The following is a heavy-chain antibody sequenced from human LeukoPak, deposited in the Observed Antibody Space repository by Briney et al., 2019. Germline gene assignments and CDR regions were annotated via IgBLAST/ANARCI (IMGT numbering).Heavy chain of an antibody. CDR1: GGTFSSYA. Sequence: SVKVSCKASGGTFSSYAISWVRQAPGQGLEWMGGIIPIFGTANYAQKFQGRVTITADESTSAAYMELSSLRSEDTAVYYCARVVVEVLGQYYYYYYMDVWGKGTTVTVSS. V-gene: IGHV1-69*13. CDR3: ARVVVEVLGQYYYYYYMDV. J-gene: IGHJ6*03. CDR2: IIPIFGTA. D-gene: IGHD7-27*01.